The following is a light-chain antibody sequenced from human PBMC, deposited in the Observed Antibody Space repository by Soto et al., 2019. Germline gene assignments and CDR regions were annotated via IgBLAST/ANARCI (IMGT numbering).Light chain of an antibody. CDR1: SSDVGGYNY. V-gene: IGLV2-14*01. J-gene: IGLJ2*01. Sequence: QSALTQPASVSGSPGQSITMSCTGTSSDVGGYNYVSWYQQHPGKAPKLMIYDVSYRPSGVSDRFSGSKSGNTASLTISELQAEDEADYYCSSYTSSTPVVFGGGTKLTVL. CDR3: SSYTSSTPVV. CDR2: DVS.